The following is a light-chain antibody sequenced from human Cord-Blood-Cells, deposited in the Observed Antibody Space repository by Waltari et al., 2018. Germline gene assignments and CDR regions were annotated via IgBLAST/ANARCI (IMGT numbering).Light chain of an antibody. CDR1: QSVSSSY. V-gene: IGKV3-20*01. CDR3: QHET. J-gene: IGKJ1*01. CDR2: GTS. Sequence: EIVLTQSPGTLSLSPGERATLSGRASQSVSSSYLGWYQQKPGQTPRLLIYGTSSRATGIPDRFSGSGSGTDFTLTISRLEPEDFAVYYCQHETFGQGTKVEIK.